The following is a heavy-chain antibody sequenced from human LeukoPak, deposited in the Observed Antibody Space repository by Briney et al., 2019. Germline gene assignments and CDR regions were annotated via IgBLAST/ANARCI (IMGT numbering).Heavy chain of an antibody. Sequence: SQTLSLTCAISGDSVSSRGAAWNWVRQSPSRGLEWLGRTYYRSKWYNDYAVSVKSRITVNPDTSKNQFSLQLNSVTPEDTAVYYCARARGDSSGYWDYWGQGTLVTVSS. J-gene: IGHJ4*02. CDR1: GDSVSSRGAA. D-gene: IGHD3-22*01. V-gene: IGHV6-1*01. CDR2: TYYRSKWYN. CDR3: ARARGDSSGYWDY.